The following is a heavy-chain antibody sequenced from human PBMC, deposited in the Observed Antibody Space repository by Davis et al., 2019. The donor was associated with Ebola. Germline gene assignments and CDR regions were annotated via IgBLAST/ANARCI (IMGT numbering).Heavy chain of an antibody. CDR2: ISSSTSGTTTV. Sequence: PGGSLRLSCAASGFTFGDYAMSWVRQAPGKGLEWVSYISSSTSGTTTVYYADSVKGRFTVSRDDARNSLSLQMNSLRDDDTAIYYCAREGIITSGLDVWGQGTTVTVSS. CDR1: GFTFGDYA. J-gene: IGHJ6*02. CDR3: AREGIITSGLDV. V-gene: IGHV3-11*04. D-gene: IGHD1-14*01.